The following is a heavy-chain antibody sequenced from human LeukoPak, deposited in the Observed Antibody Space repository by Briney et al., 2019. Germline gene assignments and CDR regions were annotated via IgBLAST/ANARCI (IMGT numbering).Heavy chain of an antibody. D-gene: IGHD5-12*01. V-gene: IGHV3-33*08. J-gene: IGHJ4*02. CDR1: GFTFSSYG. Sequence: QPGGSLRLSCAASGFTFSSYGMHWVRQAPGKGLEWVAVIWYDGSNKYYADSVKGRFTISRDNSKNTLYLQMNSLRAEDTAVYYCARGRATPRVYFDYWGQGTLVTVSS. CDR2: IWYDGSNK. CDR3: ARGRATPRVYFDY.